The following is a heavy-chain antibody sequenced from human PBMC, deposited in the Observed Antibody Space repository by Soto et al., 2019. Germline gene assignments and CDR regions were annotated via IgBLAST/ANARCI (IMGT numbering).Heavy chain of an antibody. CDR3: ARRASR. J-gene: IGHJ3*01. Sequence: GGSLRLSCAVSGFTFSSSEMYWVRQAPGKGLEWISYIHPSGQPIFYADSVKGRFTISRDNANNSVFLQMNSLRAEDTAVYYCARRASRWGQGTMVTISS. CDR2: IHPSGQPI. D-gene: IGHD1-26*01. V-gene: IGHV3-48*03. CDR1: GFTFSSSE.